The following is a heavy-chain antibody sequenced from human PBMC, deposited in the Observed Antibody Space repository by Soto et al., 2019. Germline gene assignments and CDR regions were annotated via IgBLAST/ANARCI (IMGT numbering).Heavy chain of an antibody. D-gene: IGHD4-17*01. CDR3: ARAKINYGVFPLPDHFDI. CDR2: ISAYNGNT. CDR1: GYTFTSYG. J-gene: IGHJ3*02. V-gene: IGHV1-18*01. Sequence: GASVKVSCKASGYTFTSYGISWVRQAPGQGLEWMGWISAYNGNTNYAQKLQGRVTMTTDTPTSTAYMELRSLRSDDTAVYYCARAKINYGVFPLPDHFDIWGQGTMVTVSS.